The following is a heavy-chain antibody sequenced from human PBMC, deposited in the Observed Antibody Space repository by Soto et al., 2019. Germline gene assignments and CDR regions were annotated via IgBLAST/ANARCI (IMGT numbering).Heavy chain of an antibody. J-gene: IGHJ6*02. CDR3: ARVVRSWSGYSSLHYYYGMDV. CDR1: GFTVSSNY. D-gene: IGHD3-3*01. V-gene: IGHV3-66*01. Sequence: EVQLVESGGGLVQPGGSLRLSCAASGFTVSSNYMSWVRQAPGKGLEWVSVIYSGGSTYYADSVKGRFTISRDNSKNTLYLQMNSLRGEDTAVYYCARVVRSWSGYSSLHYYYGMDVWGQGTPVTVSS. CDR2: IYSGGST.